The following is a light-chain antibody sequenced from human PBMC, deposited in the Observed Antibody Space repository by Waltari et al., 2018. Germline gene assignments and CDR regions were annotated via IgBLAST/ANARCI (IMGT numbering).Light chain of an antibody. J-gene: IGKJ4*01. CDR2: RAS. CDR1: ESISNN. CDR3: QQYNNWPPIT. V-gene: IGKV3-15*01. Sequence: ETVMTQSPATLSVSPGERATLSCRASESISNNLAWYQQKPGQAPRLLIYRASTRASGIPARFSGSGSGTEFTLTISSLQSEDFAVYYCQQYNNWPPITFGGGTKVEI.